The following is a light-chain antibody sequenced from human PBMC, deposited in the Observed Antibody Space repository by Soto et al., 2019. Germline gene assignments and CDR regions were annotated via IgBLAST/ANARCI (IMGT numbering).Light chain of an antibody. J-gene: IGKJ3*01. CDR3: QQYGSSLFT. CDR1: QSVSSNS. V-gene: IGKV3-20*01. Sequence: EIVLTQSPGTLSLSPGERATLSCRASQSVSSNSLAWYQQKPGQAPRLLIYGASSRAIGIPDRFSGSGSGTDFTLTINRLEPVDFAVYYCQQYGSSLFTFGPGTKVDIK. CDR2: GAS.